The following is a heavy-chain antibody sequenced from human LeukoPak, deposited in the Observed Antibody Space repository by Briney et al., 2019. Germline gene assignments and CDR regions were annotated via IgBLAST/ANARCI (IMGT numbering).Heavy chain of an antibody. Sequence: LSXXXTVXXGSFSXXXXXXSWXXXXXXXGXEWIGLMYNNGTVTYNPSLESRVTVSLDTSKNQFSLKLNSVTAADTAVYYCAGQLRVRAGWFDPWGQGTLVTVSS. CDR1: XGSFSXXX. D-gene: IGHD2-8*01. J-gene: IGHJ5*02. CDR3: AGQLRVRAGWFDP. V-gene: IGHV4-61*02. CDR2: MYNNGTV.